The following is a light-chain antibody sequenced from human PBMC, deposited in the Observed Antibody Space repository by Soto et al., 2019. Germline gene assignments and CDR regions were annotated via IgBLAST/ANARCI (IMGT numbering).Light chain of an antibody. V-gene: IGLV2-14*01. CDR1: SSDVGGYNS. CDR2: DVS. Sequence: QSALTQPASLSGSPGQSITISCTGTSSDVGGYNSVSWYQQHPGKAPKLMIYDVSDRPSGVSNRFSGSKSGNTASLTISGLQAEDEADYYCSSYTISSTLVVFGGGTKVTVL. J-gene: IGLJ2*01. CDR3: SSYTISSTLVV.